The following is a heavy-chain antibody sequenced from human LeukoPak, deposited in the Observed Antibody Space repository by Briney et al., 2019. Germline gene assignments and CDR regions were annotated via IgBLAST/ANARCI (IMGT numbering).Heavy chain of an antibody. J-gene: IGHJ5*02. Sequence: PSETLSLTCTVSGGSISSYYWSWIRQPPGKGLEWIGYIYYSGSTNYNPSLKSRVTISVDTSKNQFSLKLSSVTAADTAVYYCARVLGVGYLLPKNNWFDPCGQGTLVTVSS. CDR2: IYYSGST. D-gene: IGHD5-12*01. CDR3: ARVLGVGYLLPKNNWFDP. CDR1: GGSISSYY. V-gene: IGHV4-59*01.